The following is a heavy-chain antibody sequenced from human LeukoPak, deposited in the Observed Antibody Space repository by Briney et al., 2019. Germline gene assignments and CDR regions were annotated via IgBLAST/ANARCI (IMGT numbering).Heavy chain of an antibody. J-gene: IGHJ4*02. CDR3: ARERAVAGTRPTLGY. D-gene: IGHD6-19*01. CDR1: GYTFTGYY. V-gene: IGHV1-2*02. Sequence: GASVKVSCKASGYTFTGYYMHWVRQAPGQGLEWMGWINPNSGGTNYAQKFQGRVTMTRDTSISTAYMELSRLRSDDTAVYYCARERAVAGTRPTLGYWGQGTLVTVSS. CDR2: INPNSGGT.